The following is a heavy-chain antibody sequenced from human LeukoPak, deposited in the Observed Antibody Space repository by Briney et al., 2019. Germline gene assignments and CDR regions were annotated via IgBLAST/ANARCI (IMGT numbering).Heavy chain of an antibody. CDR2: IKPDGSAQ. V-gene: IGHV3-7*01. D-gene: IGHD3-22*01. J-gene: IGHJ5*02. Sequence: GGSLRLSCAASGFTFSNSWMSWVRQAPGKGLEWVATIKPDGSAQYYVDSVKGRFTISRDNAKNSLFLQINSLGAEDTAVYYCANGGTYSSGPWGQGTLVTVSS. CDR1: GFTFSNSW. CDR3: ANGGTYSSGP.